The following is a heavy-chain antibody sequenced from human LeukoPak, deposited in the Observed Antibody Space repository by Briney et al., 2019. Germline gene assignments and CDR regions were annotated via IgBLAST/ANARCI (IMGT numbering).Heavy chain of an antibody. Sequence: SVKVSCKASGYTFTGYYMHWVRQAPGQGLEWMGRIIPILGIANYAQKLQGRVTITADKSTSTAYMELSSLRSEDTAVYYCARDGYSSSWRYDYWGQGTLVTVSS. D-gene: IGHD6-13*01. CDR2: IIPILGIA. CDR3: ARDGYSSSWRYDY. CDR1: GYTFTGYY. J-gene: IGHJ4*02. V-gene: IGHV1-69*04.